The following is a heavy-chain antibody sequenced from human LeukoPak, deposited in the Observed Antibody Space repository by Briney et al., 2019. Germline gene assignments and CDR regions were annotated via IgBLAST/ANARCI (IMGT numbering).Heavy chain of an antibody. V-gene: IGHV3-23*01. CDR1: GFSFNNYA. J-gene: IGHJ4*02. CDR2: ISARLDST. CDR3: AKRQVPSALGSFDF. D-gene: IGHD3-10*01. Sequence: PGGSLRLSRAASGFSFNNYAMAWVRQVPGKGLEWVSSISARLDSTYYAYSVKGRFTISRDNSKNTLYLQMNSLRAEDTAIYYCAKRQVPSALGSFDFWGQGTLVTVSS.